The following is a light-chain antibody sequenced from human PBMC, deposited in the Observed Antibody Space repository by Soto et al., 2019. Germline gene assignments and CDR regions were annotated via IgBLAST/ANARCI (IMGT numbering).Light chain of an antibody. Sequence: DIQMTQSPSSLSASVGDRVTISCRASQSISNSLNWYQQKPGNAPKLLIYAASSLQSGVPSRFSGSGSGTDFTLSITSLQPEDFATYYCQQLNTYPVTFGGGTKVDIK. CDR1: QSISNS. CDR2: AAS. V-gene: IGKV1-39*01. CDR3: QQLNTYPVT. J-gene: IGKJ4*01.